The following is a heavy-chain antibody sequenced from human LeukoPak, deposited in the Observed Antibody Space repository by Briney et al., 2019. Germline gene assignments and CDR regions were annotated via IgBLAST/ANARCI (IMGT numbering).Heavy chain of an antibody. Sequence: SETLSLTCTVSGGSISSYYWSWIRQPPGKGLEWIGYIYYSGSTNYNPSLKSRVTISVDTSKNQFSLKLSSVTAADTAVYYCAKDPIAAAATNYYYVMDVWGQGTTVTVSS. J-gene: IGHJ6*02. V-gene: IGHV4-59*01. CDR3: AKDPIAAAATNYYYVMDV. CDR2: IYYSGST. D-gene: IGHD6-13*01. CDR1: GGSISSYY.